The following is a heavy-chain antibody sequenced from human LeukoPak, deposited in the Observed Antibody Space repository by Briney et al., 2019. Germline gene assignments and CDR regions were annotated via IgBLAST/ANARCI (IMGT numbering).Heavy chain of an antibody. V-gene: IGHV3-33*01. CDR3: AREIFGPGSYPDF. CDR2: IWHDGSHK. J-gene: IGHJ4*02. Sequence: PGGSLRLSCAASGFSFDTYAMHWVRQAPGQGLEWVALIWHDGSHKFYSNSLRGQFTISRDNSKTTVYLQMNNLRPDDTAVYYCAREIFGPGSYPDFWGQGPLVTVSS. D-gene: IGHD3-10*01. CDR1: GFSFDTYA.